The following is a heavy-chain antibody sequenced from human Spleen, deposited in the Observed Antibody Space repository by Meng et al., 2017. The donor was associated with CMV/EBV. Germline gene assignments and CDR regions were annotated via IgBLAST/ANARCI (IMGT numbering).Heavy chain of an antibody. V-gene: IGHV3-30*02. CDR3: AKDRSFTTFGVLPDY. J-gene: IGHJ4*02. D-gene: IGHD3-3*01. Sequence: GESLKISCAASGFIFSNAWMSWVRQVPGKGLEWVAFIQYGGSDKYYANSVKSRFVISRDNSNDMLYLQMNSLRVEDTAVYYCAKDRSFTTFGVLPDYWGQGTLVTVSS. CDR1: GFIFSNAW. CDR2: IQYGGSDK.